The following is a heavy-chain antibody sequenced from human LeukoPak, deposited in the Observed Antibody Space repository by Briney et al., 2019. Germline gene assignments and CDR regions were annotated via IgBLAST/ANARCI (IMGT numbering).Heavy chain of an antibody. D-gene: IGHD3-16*01. V-gene: IGHV5-51*01. CDR3: ARQGADEHYYYYYYMDV. CDR2: IYPGDSDT. Sequence: GESLKISCKGSGYSFTSYWIGWVRQMPGKGLEWMGIIYPGDSDTRYSPSFQGQVTISADKSISTAYLQWSSLKASDTAMYYCARQGADEHYYYYYYMDVWGKGTTVTVPS. CDR1: GYSFTSYW. J-gene: IGHJ6*03.